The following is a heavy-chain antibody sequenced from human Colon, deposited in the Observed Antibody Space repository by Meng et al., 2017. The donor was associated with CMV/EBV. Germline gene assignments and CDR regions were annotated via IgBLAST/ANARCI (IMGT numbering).Heavy chain of an antibody. V-gene: IGHV4-59*01. CDR2: IYYTGST. CDR1: GGSISTYY. J-gene: IGHJ6*02. D-gene: IGHD5-12*01. CDR3: ARATGLRGYMDV. Sequence: SETLSLTCTVSGGSISTYYWSWIRQPPGKGLEWIGYIYYTGSTNYNPSLKSRVTISVDTSKNQFSLNLSSVTTADTAVYYCARATGLRGYMDVWGQGTTVTVSS.